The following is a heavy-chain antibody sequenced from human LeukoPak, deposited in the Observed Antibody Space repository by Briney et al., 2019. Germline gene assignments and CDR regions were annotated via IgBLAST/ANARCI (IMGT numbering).Heavy chain of an antibody. CDR3: ARDRHSSGCLDY. V-gene: IGHV3-21*06. Sequence: GGSLRLSCAASGFTFSSYWMSWVRQAPGKGLEWVSSISSDTSYIYYADSVKGRFTISRDNAKNSLYLQMNNLRAEDTAVYYCARDRHSSGCLDYWGQGTLVTVSS. CDR2: ISSDTSYI. J-gene: IGHJ4*02. D-gene: IGHD3-22*01. CDR1: GFTFSSYW.